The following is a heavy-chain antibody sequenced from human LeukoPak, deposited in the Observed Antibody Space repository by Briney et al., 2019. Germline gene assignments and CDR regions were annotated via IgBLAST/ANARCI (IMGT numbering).Heavy chain of an antibody. Sequence: SEALSLTCTVSGGSISSSSYYWGWIRQPPGEGLEWIGSIYYSGSTYYNSSLKSRVTISVDTSKSQFSLKLSSVTAADTAVYYCARGVWGSYRYTGSFDCWGQGTLVTVSS. V-gene: IGHV4-39*01. CDR2: IYYSGST. D-gene: IGHD3-16*02. J-gene: IGHJ4*02. CDR3: ARGVWGSYRYTGSFDC. CDR1: GGSISSSSYY.